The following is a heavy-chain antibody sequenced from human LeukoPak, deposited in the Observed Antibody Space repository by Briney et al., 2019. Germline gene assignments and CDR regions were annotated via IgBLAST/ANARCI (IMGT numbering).Heavy chain of an antibody. Sequence: SVKVSCKASGGTFSSYAISWVRQAPGQGLEWMGRIIPILGIANYAQKFQGRVTITADKSTSTAYMELSSLRSEDTAVYYCASGDIVVVPASDAFDIWGQGTMVTVSS. J-gene: IGHJ3*02. CDR1: GGTFSSYA. D-gene: IGHD2-2*01. CDR2: IIPILGIA. V-gene: IGHV1-69*04. CDR3: ASGDIVVVPASDAFDI.